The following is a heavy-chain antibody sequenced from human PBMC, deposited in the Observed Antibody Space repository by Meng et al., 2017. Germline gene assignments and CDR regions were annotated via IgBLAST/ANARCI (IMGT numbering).Heavy chain of an antibody. CDR2: IYPVDSDT. CDR3: ARQAYYYDSSGYYFGPPYDAFDI. CDR1: GYSFTSYW. D-gene: IGHD3-22*01. Sequence: GESLKISCKGSGYSFTSYWIGWVRQMPGKGLEWMGIIYPVDSDTRYSPSFQGQVTISADKSISTAYLQWSSLKALDTAMYYCARQAYYYDSSGYYFGPPYDAFDIWGQGTMVTVSS. V-gene: IGHV5-51*01. J-gene: IGHJ3*02.